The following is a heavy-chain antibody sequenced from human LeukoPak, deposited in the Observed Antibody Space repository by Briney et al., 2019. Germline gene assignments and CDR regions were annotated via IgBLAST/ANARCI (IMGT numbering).Heavy chain of an antibody. D-gene: IGHD5-24*01. J-gene: IGHJ4*02. CDR2: IKQDGSEK. V-gene: IGHV3-7*01. Sequence: GGSLRLSCSASGFTFSSYAMNWVRQAPGKGLEWVANIKQDGSEKYYVDSVKGRFTISRDNAKNSLYLQMNSLRAEDTAVYYCAGGRDGYKYGPLGYWGQGTLVTVSS. CDR3: AGGRDGYKYGPLGY. CDR1: GFTFSSYA.